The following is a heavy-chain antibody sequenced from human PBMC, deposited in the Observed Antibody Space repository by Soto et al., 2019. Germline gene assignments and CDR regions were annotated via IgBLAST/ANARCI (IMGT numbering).Heavy chain of an antibody. CDR2: MYYDGST. CDR3: ARHGRPGGYDWHFIDH. Sequence: QLQLQESGPGLVKPSETLSLTCTVSGGSISSSTYYWGWIRQPPGKGLEWIGSMYYDGSTYYNPSLKSRVTISADTSKNQFSLKLSTVTAADTAVYYCARHGRPGGYDWHFIDHWGQGTLVTVSS. V-gene: IGHV4-39*01. J-gene: IGHJ4*02. D-gene: IGHD5-12*01. CDR1: GGSISSSTYY.